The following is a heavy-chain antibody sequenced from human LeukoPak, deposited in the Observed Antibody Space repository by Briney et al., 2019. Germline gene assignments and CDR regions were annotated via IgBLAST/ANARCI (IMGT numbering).Heavy chain of an antibody. CDR1: GGSISSSSYY. Sequence: PSETLSLTCTVSGGSISSSSYYWGWIRQPPGKGLEWIGSIYYSGSTYYNPSLKSRVTISVDTSKNQFSLKLSSVTAADTAVYYCARDSAVAGWFDPWGQGTLVTVSS. CDR2: IYYSGST. D-gene: IGHD6-19*01. J-gene: IGHJ5*02. CDR3: ARDSAVAGWFDP. V-gene: IGHV4-39*07.